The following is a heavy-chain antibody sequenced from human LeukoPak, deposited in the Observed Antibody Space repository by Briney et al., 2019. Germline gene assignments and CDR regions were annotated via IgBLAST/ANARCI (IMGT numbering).Heavy chain of an antibody. CDR2: INPNSGGT. CDR1: GYTFTGYY. Sequence: ASVKVSCKASGYTFTGYYMHWVRQAPGQGLEWMGWINPNSGGTNYAQKFQGRVTMTRDTSISTAYMELSRLRSDDTAVYYCASSNYYGSGSYYTIDYWGQGTLVTVSS. D-gene: IGHD3-10*01. J-gene: IGHJ4*02. CDR3: ASSNYYGSGSYYTIDY. V-gene: IGHV1-2*02.